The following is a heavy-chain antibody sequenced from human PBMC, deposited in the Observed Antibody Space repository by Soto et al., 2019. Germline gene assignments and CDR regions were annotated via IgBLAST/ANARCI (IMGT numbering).Heavy chain of an antibody. J-gene: IGHJ4*02. V-gene: IGHV4-59*01. D-gene: IGHD2-2*01. CDR3: ARVFGSTMPSLF. CDR2: IYYSGST. CDR1: GGYISSYY. Sequence: SETLSLTCTVSGGYISSYYWTWIRQPPGKGLEWIGYIYYSGSTNYNPSLKSRVTMSIDTSKNQFSLKLSSVTAADTAVYYCARVFGSTMPSLFWGQGTLVTVS.